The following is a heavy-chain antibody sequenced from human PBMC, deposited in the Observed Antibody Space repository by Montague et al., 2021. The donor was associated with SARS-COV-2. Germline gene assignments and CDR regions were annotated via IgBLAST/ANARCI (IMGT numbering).Heavy chain of an antibody. CDR2: ISWNSGSI. CDR1: GFTFDDYA. D-gene: IGHD3-10*01. CDR3: AKTGESYSYCYYYGMDV. Sequence: SLRLSCAASGFTFDDYAMHWVRQAPGKGLEWVSGISWNSGSIGYADSVKGRFTISRDNAKNSLYLQMNSLRAEDTALYYCAKTGESYSYCYYYGMDVWGQGTTVTVSS. V-gene: IGHV3-9*01. J-gene: IGHJ6*02.